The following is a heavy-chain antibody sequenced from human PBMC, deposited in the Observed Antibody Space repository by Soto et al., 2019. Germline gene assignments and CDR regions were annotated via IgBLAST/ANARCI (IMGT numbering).Heavy chain of an antibody. CDR3: ARGDITIVRGVNPYYYYGMDV. CDR2: IIPIFGTA. J-gene: IGHJ6*02. D-gene: IGHD3-10*01. V-gene: IGHV1-69*13. Sequence: SVKVSCKASGGTFSSYAISWVRQAPGQGLEWMGGIIPIFGTANYAQKFQGRVTITADESTSTAYMELSSLRSEDTAVYYCARGDITIVRGVNPYYYYGMDVWGQGTTVTVSS. CDR1: GGTFSSYA.